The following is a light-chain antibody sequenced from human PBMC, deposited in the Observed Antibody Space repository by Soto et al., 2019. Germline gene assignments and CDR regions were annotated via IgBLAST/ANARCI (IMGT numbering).Light chain of an antibody. Sequence: QSLLTQPASVSGSPGQSITISCTGTSSDVGRYNYVSWYQQHPGRAPRLIVYEVINRPAGVSNRFSGSKSGNTASLTISGLHAADEADYYCCSYTRSSTLLFGGGTKLTVL. V-gene: IGLV2-14*01. CDR1: SSDVGRYNY. CDR3: CSYTRSSTLL. CDR2: EVI. J-gene: IGLJ2*01.